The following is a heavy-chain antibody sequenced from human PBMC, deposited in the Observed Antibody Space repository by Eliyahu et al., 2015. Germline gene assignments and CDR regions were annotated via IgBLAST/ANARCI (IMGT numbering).Heavy chain of an antibody. CDR3: ARTYYYDSSGYSPFDY. CDR2: IWYDGSNK. CDR1: GFXFSSYG. Sequence: QVQLVESGGGVVQPGRSLRLSCAASGFXFSSYGMHWVRQXPGKGLEXVXVIWYDGSNKYYADSVKGRFTISRDNSKNTLYLQMNSLRAEDTAVYYCARTYYYDSSGYSPFDYWGQGTLVTVSS. V-gene: IGHV3-33*01. D-gene: IGHD3-22*01. J-gene: IGHJ4*02.